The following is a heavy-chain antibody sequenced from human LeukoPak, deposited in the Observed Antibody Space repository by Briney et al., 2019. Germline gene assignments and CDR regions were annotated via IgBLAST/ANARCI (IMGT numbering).Heavy chain of an antibody. J-gene: IGHJ2*01. CDR1: GFTLSSSW. CDR2: MNADGRTI. V-gene: IGHV3-74*01. Sequence: GGSLRLSCAASGFTLSSSWMHWVRKGPGKGLVWVARMNADGRTINYADSVKGRFAISRDNAKNTLYLQMNSLRTEDAAVYYCARAGNYYFDLWGRGTQVTVSS. CDR3: ARAGNYYFDL. D-gene: IGHD1-7*01.